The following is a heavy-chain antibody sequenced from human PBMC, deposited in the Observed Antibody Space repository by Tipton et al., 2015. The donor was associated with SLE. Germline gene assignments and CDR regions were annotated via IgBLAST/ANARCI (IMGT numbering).Heavy chain of an antibody. CDR2: MYYSGST. Sequence: LRLSCAVYGGSFSGYYWSWIRQPPGKGLEWIGSMYYSGSTYYNPSLKSRVTISVDTSKNQFSLKLSSVTAADTAVYYCARLLQLWPFDIWGQGTMVTVSS. D-gene: IGHD5-18*01. J-gene: IGHJ3*02. CDR1: GGSFSGYY. CDR3: ARLLQLWPFDI. V-gene: IGHV4-34*01.